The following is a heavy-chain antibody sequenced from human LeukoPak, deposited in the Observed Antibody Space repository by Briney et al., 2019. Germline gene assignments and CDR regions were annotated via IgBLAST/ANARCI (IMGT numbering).Heavy chain of an antibody. CDR3: AKMVGTTYYFDY. V-gene: IGHV3-30*02. CDR2: IRYDDSNK. Sequence: QPGGSLRLSCAASGVTFSRNGMHWVRQAPGKGLEWVAYIRYDDSNKYYADSVKGRFTISRDNSKNTLYMQMNSLRPEDTAVYYCAKMVGTTYYFDYWGQGTLVTVSS. CDR1: GVTFSRNG. J-gene: IGHJ4*02. D-gene: IGHD4/OR15-4a*01.